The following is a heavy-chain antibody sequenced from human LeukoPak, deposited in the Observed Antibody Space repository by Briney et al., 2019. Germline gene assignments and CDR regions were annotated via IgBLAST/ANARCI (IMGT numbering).Heavy chain of an antibody. CDR2: INHSGST. CDR3: ARGRELYFDY. D-gene: IGHD1-26*01. V-gene: IGHV4-34*01. CDR1: GGSFSGYY. J-gene: IGHJ4*02. Sequence: SETLSLTCAVYGGSFSGYYWSWIRQPPGKGLEWIGEINHSGSTNYNPSLKSRVTISVDTSKNQFSLKLSSVTAADTAVYYCARGRELYFDYWGQGTLVTVSS.